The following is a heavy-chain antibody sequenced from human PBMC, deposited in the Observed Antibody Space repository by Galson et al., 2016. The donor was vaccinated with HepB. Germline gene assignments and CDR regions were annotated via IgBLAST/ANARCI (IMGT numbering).Heavy chain of an antibody. J-gene: IGHJ4*02. D-gene: IGHD5-12*01. CDR2: ISYNGGSE. V-gene: IGHV3-30-3*01. CDR3: ARARDVDILGTAFDS. Sequence: SLRLSCAASGFSFSRYAMHWVRQAPGKGLEWVALISYNGGSEYYAESVKGRFTVSRDNSKNTLYVQMNSLTAEDTAIYYCARARDVDILGTAFDSWGQGTLVTVSS. CDR1: GFSFSRYA.